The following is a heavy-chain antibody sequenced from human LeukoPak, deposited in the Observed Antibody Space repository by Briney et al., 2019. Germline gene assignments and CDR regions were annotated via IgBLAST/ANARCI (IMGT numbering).Heavy chain of an antibody. CDR2: FYTSGST. CDR1: GDSISSYY. J-gene: IGHJ3*02. D-gene: IGHD6-13*01. V-gene: IGHV4-4*07. Sequence: SETLSLTCIVSGDSISSYYWSWIRQPAGKGLEWIGRFYTSGSTNYNPSLKSRVIMSVDTSQNQFSLKLSSVTAADTAVYYCARGGIAFDAFDIWGQGTMVTVSS. CDR3: ARGGIAFDAFDI.